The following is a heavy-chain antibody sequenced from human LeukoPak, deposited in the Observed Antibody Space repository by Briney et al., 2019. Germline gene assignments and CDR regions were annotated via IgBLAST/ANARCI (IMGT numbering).Heavy chain of an antibody. D-gene: IGHD6-19*01. CDR1: GGSISSNY. V-gene: IGHV4-59*08. J-gene: IGHJ4*02. CDR2: IYYTGGT. Sequence: SETLSLTCTVSGGSISSNYWTWIRQPPGKGLEYIGYIYYTGGTNYNPSLKSRVTISVDTSKNQFSLKLSSVTAADTAVYFCGKYGGSGRVIDYWGQGTLVTVSS. CDR3: GKYGGSGRVIDY.